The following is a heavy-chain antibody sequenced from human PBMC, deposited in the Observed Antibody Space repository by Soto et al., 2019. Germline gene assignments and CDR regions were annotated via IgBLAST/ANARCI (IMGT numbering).Heavy chain of an antibody. CDR2: IYYSGST. CDR3: ARRIPPGQWLVRRRYFDY. J-gene: IGHJ4*02. V-gene: IGHV4-39*01. D-gene: IGHD6-19*01. CDR1: GGSISSSSYY. Sequence: QLQLQESGPGLVKPSETLSLTCTVSGGSISSSSYYWGWIRQPPGKGLEWIGSIYYSGSTYYNPSLKSRVTISVDTSKTQFSLKLSSVTAADTAVYYCARRIPPGQWLVRRRYFDYWGQGTLVTVSS.